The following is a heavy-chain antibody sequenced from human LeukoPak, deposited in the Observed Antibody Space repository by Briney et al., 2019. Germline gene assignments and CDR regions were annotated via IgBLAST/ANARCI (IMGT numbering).Heavy chain of an antibody. CDR3: ARFPYYFDSTGYYYFDY. CDR1: GFTFTAYH. Sequence: SCKASGFTFTAYHMHWIRQPPGKGLEWIGYIFYSGSTNYNPSLKSRVTISVDTSKNQFSLKLSSVTAADTAVYFCARFPYYFDSTGYYYFDYWGQGTLVIVSS. V-gene: IGHV4-59*01. D-gene: IGHD3-22*01. CDR2: IFYSGST. J-gene: IGHJ4*02.